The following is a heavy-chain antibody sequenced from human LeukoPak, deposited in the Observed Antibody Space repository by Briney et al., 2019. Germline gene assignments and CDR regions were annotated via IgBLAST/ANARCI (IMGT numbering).Heavy chain of an antibody. CDR2: INHSGST. V-gene: IGHV4-34*01. CDR1: GGSFSGYY. CDR3: ARGRVSWFDP. Sequence: SETLSLTCAVYGGSFSGYYWSWIRQPPGKGLEWVGEINHSGSTNYNPSLKRRVTISVDTSKTQFSLKLSSVTAADTAVYYCARGRVSWFDPWGQGTLVTVSS. J-gene: IGHJ5*02.